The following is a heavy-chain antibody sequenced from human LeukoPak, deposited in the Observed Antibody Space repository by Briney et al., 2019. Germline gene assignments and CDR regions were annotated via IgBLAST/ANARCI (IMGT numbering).Heavy chain of an antibody. CDR1: GFTFTSYW. J-gene: IGHJ4*02. V-gene: IGHV3-49*04. D-gene: IGHD5-18*01. CDR2: IRSNTYGGTT. Sequence: GGSLRLSCAASGFTFTSYWMHWVRQAPGKGLEWVGFIRSNTYGGTTEYVASVTGRFTISRDDSKRIAYLQMNNLKTEDTAVYYCGHSFGFVWGRGTLVTVSS. CDR3: GHSFGFV.